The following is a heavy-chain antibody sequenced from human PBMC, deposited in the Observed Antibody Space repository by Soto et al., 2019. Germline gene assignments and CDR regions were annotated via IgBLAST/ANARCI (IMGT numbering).Heavy chain of an antibody. V-gene: IGHV4-38-2*02. D-gene: IGHD1-1*01. CDR3: AREKVGTTFFDN. CDR2: IYPSVSS. J-gene: IGHJ4*02. CDR1: GFAISRGYY. Sequence: PSETLSLTCSVIGFAISRGYYWSWVRQPPGKGLEWIGSIYPSVSSYHNPSLATRLRLSIDTSKNQFTLNLTSVTAADTALYFCAREKVGTTFFDNWGQGIQVTVSS.